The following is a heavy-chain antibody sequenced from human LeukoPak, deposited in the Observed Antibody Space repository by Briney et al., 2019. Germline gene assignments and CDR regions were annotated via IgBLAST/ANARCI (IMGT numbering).Heavy chain of an antibody. D-gene: IGHD2-21*02. J-gene: IGHJ4*02. CDR2: INVGGNNA. CDR3: AKDRRLGGDNPFDY. V-gene: IGHV3-23*01. Sequence: GGSLRLSCAASGFTFSTYAMGWVRQAPGKGLEWVSSINVGGNNAYYADSVKGRFTISRDNSKNTLYLQLTGLRAEDTAVYYCAKDRRLGGDNPFDYWGQGTLVTVSS. CDR1: GFTFSTYA.